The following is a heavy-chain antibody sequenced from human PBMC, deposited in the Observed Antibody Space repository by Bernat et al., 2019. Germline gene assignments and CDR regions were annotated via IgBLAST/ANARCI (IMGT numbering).Heavy chain of an antibody. J-gene: IGHJ4*02. CDR1: GYTFTSYG. CDR2: ISAYNGNT. Sequence: QVQLVQSGAEVKKPGASVKVSCKASGYTFTSYGISWMRQAPGQGLEWMGWISAYNGNTNYAQKLQGRVTMTTDTSTSTAYMELRSLRSDDTAVYYCARGPLYCSGGSCYALFCDYWGQGTLVTVSS. CDR3: ARGPLYCSGGSCYALFCDY. V-gene: IGHV1-18*04. D-gene: IGHD2-15*01.